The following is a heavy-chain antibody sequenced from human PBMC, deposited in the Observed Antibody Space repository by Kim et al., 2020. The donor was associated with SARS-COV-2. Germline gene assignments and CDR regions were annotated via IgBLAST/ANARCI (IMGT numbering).Heavy chain of an antibody. CDR2: IIPILGIA. CDR1: GGTFSSYA. V-gene: IGHV1-69*04. CDR3: ARSEQLGLNYYYYMDV. D-gene: IGHD6-6*01. J-gene: IGHJ6*03. Sequence: SVKVSCKASGGTFSSYAISWVRQAPGQGLEWMGRIIPILGIANYAQKFQGRVTITADKSTSTAYMELSSLRSEDTAVYYCARSEQLGLNYYYYMDVWGKGTTVTVSS.